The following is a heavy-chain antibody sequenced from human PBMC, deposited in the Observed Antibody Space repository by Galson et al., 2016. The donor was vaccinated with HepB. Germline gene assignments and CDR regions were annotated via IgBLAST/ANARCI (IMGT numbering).Heavy chain of an antibody. V-gene: IGHV3-23*01. CDR2: ISTGGGT. CDR1: GFIFTNYA. CDR3: PRRYGDYSYG. Sequence: SLRLSCAASGFIFTNYAMSWVRQAPGKGLEWVSAISTGGGTYYADSVKGRFTISRDNSKNALYLQMNSLRAEDTAVYYCPRRYGDYSYGWGQGTLVTVSS. D-gene: IGHD4-17*01. J-gene: IGHJ1*01.